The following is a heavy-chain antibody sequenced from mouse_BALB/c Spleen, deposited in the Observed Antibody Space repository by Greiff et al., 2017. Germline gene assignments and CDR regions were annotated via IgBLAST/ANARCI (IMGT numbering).Heavy chain of an antibody. Sequence: EVMLVESGGDLVKPGGSLKLSCAASGFTFSSYGMSWVRQTPDKRLEWVATISSGGSYTYYPDSVKGRFTISRDNAKNTLYLQMSSLKSEYTAMYYCARHETTVVATDRYFDYWGQGTTLTVSS. V-gene: IGHV5-6*01. CDR2: ISSGGSYT. J-gene: IGHJ2*01. CDR3: ARHETTVVATDRYFDY. CDR1: GFTFSSYG. D-gene: IGHD1-1*01.